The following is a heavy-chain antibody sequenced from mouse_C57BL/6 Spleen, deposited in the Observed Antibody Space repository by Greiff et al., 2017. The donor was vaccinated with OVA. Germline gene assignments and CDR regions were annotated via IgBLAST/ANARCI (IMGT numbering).Heavy chain of an antibody. Sequence: VKLQESGPGLVQPSQSLSITCTVSGFSLTSYGVHWVRQSPGKGLEWLGVIWSGGSTDYNAAFISRLSISKDNSKSQVFFKMNSLQADDTAIYYCARSLYDYDGAWFAYWGQGTLVTVSA. CDR3: ARSLYDYDGAWFAY. D-gene: IGHD2-4*01. V-gene: IGHV2-2*01. J-gene: IGHJ3*01. CDR1: GFSLTSYG. CDR2: IWSGGST.